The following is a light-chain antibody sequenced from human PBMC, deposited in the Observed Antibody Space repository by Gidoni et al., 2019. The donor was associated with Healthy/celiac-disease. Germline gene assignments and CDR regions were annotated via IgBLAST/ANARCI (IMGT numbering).Light chain of an antibody. Sequence: DIQMTQSPSSLSASVGDRVTITCRASQSISSYLNWYQQKPGKAPKLLIYAASSLQSGVPSRFSGSGSGTDFTLTISSLQPEDFATYYCQQSYSTPPITFGQXTRLGIK. CDR2: AAS. V-gene: IGKV1-39*01. CDR3: QQSYSTPPIT. J-gene: IGKJ5*01. CDR1: QSISSY.